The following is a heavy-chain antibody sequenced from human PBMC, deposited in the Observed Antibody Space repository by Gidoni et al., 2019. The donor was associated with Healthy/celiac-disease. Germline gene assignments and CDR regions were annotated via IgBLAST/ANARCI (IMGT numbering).Heavy chain of an antibody. J-gene: IGHJ4*02. CDR3: ARDKSSYYDSSGYYSPPYYFDY. CDR1: GFTFSSYW. D-gene: IGHD3-22*01. CDR2: IKQDGSEK. V-gene: IGHV3-7*01. Sequence: EVQLVESGGGLVQPGGSLRLSCAASGFTFSSYWMSWGRQAPGKGLGWGANIKQDGSEKYYVDSVKGRFTISRDNAKNSLYLQMNSLRAEDTAVYYCARDKSSYYDSSGYYSPPYYFDYWGQGTLVTVSS.